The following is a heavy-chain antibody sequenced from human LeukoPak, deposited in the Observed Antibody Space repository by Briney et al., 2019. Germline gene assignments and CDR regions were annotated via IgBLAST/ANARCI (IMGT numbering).Heavy chain of an antibody. CDR1: GFTFRSYA. J-gene: IGHJ4*02. V-gene: IGHV3-23*01. D-gene: IGHD2-15*01. Sequence: GASLRLSCAASGFTFRSYAMCWGRQAPGKGPEWVSGITESGDITYYADSVQGRFIISRDNSKNTLSLQMNSLRVEDTATYYCAKYCSGVTCSGYWGQGTVVTVSS. CDR3: AKYCSGVTCSGY. CDR2: ITESGDIT.